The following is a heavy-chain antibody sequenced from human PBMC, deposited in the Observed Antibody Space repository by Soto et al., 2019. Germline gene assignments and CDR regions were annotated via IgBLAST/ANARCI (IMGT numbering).Heavy chain of an antibody. J-gene: IGHJ5*02. V-gene: IGHV1-69*12. CDR2: IVPLFGTA. D-gene: IGHD3-3*01. CDR1: GGTFGNTA. Sequence: QVQLVQSGAEVKEPGSSVNVSCKTSGGTFGNTAVTWVRQVPGQGLEWIGGIVPLFGTANYAQKFRGRVMIAADESTSTASMDLSSLRSDDTAIYSCAREGDPGYSFWSGPLGGGRFDPWGQGTLVTVSS. CDR3: AREGDPGYSFWSGPLGGGRFDP.